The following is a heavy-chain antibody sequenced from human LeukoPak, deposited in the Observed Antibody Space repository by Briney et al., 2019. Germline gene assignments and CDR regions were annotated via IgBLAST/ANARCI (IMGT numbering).Heavy chain of an antibody. CDR3: ARDAIAAAGTAWY. Sequence: GGSLRLSCAASGFTFSSYWMSWVRQAPGKGLEWVANINQDGSEKYYVDSVKGRFTVSRDNAKNSLYLQMNSLRAEDTAVYYCARDAIAAAGTAWYWGQGTLVTVSS. CDR2: INQDGSEK. J-gene: IGHJ4*02. CDR1: GFTFSSYW. V-gene: IGHV3-7*01. D-gene: IGHD6-13*01.